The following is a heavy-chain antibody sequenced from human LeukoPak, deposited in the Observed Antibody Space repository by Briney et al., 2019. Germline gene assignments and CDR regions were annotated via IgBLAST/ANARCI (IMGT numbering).Heavy chain of an antibody. CDR1: GYTFTSYG. CDR3: ARDRPYYSGYDYSISYYYYGMDV. CDR2: IGAYNGNT. Sequence: ASVKVSCKASGYTFTSYGISWVRQAPGQGLEWMGWIGAYNGNTNYAQKLQGRVTMTTDTSTSTAYMELRSLRSDDTAVYYCARDRPYYSGYDYSISYYYYGMDVWGQGTTVTVSS. J-gene: IGHJ6*02. V-gene: IGHV1-18*01. D-gene: IGHD5-12*01.